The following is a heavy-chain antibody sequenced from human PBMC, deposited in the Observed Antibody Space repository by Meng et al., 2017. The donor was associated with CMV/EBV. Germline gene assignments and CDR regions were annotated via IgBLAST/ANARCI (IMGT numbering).Heavy chain of an antibody. V-gene: IGHV4-61*01. CDR2: IYYSGST. J-gene: IGHJ4*02. CDR3: ARGGEYDFWSGYDLDY. D-gene: IGHD3-3*01. CDR1: VSVSSGSYY. Sequence: VSVSSGSYYWSWIRQPPGKGVEWIGYIYYSGSTNYNPSLKSRVTISVDTSKNQFSLKLSSVTAADTAVYYCARGGEYDFWSGYDLDYWGQGTLVTVSS.